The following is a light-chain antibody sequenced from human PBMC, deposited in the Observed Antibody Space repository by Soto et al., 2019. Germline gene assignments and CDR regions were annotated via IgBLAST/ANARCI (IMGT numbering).Light chain of an antibody. CDR1: QSVGGD. CDR2: DAS. Sequence: EIVMTQSPATLSVSPGERATLSCRASQSVGGDLAWYQQSPGRAPRFLIYDASTRATDIPARFSGSGSGTEFTLTISSLQSEDFALYYCQQYNNWPLYTFGQGTKLEIK. CDR3: QQYNNWPLYT. V-gene: IGKV3-15*01. J-gene: IGKJ2*01.